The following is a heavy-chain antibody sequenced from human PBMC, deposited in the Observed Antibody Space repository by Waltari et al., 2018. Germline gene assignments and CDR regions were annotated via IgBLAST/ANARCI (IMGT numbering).Heavy chain of an antibody. CDR2: IYHSGST. J-gene: IGHJ3*02. CDR3: ARGVMSSSPHHDAFDI. D-gene: IGHD6-6*01. Sequence: QLQLQESGSGLVKPSQTLSLTCAVSGGSLSSGGYSWSWIRQPPGKGLEWIGYIYHSGSTYYNPSLKSRVTISVDRSKNQFSLKLSSVTAADTAVYYCARGVMSSSPHHDAFDIWGQGTMVTVSS. CDR1: GGSLSSGGYS. V-gene: IGHV4-30-2*01.